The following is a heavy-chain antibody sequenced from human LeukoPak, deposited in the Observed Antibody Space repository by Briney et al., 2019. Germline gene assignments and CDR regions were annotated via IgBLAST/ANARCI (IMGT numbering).Heavy chain of an antibody. J-gene: IGHJ4*02. CDR2: IYYRGNT. CDR1: GGSFSGYY. V-gene: IGHV4-34*01. CDR3: ARDLYSYNLDAEY. D-gene: IGHD5-18*01. Sequence: SETLSLTCAVYGGSFSGYYWSWIRQPPGKGLEWIASIYYRGNTYYNPSLRSRVTISIDTSKNQFSLKLSSVTAADTAVYYCARDLYSYNLDAEYWGQGTLVTVSS.